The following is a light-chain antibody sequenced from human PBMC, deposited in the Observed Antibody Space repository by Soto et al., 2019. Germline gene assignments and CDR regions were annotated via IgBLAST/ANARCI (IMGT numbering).Light chain of an antibody. CDR2: KAS. J-gene: IGKJ1*01. Sequence: DIQMTQSPSTLSASVGDTVTITCRASQSFSNWLAWYQHKPGKAPKVLIYKASTLESGVPSRFSGSGSGTEFTLTISSLQPDDFATYYCQQYNSYSWTFGQGTKVEIK. CDR3: QQYNSYSWT. CDR1: QSFSNW. V-gene: IGKV1-5*03.